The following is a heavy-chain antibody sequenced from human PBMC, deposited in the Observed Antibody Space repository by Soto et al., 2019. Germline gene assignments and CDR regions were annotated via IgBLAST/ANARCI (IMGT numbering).Heavy chain of an antibody. V-gene: IGHV1-2*02. CDR3: AGGGGVGVAGSAAFDM. CDR1: GYPVTAYY. Sequence: QLHLVQSGAVVKKPGASVTVSCSASGYPVTAYYMHWVRQAPGRGLEWMGGINPATGAAKYTQTFQGRVTLTRATSTSTVLMELSGLTSEDAAVFYWAGGGGVGVAGSAAFDMWGQGTLVTVSS. CDR2: INPATGAA. J-gene: IGHJ3*02. D-gene: IGHD3-3*01.